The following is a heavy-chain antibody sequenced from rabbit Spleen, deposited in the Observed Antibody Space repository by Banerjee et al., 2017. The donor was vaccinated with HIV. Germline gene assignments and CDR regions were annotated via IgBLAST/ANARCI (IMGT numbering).Heavy chain of an antibody. CDR2: IYAGSSGST. CDR3: ARNYVNAFDP. D-gene: IGHD1-1*01. Sequence: QEQLEESGGDLVKPEGSLTLTCTASGFSFSSSYWICWVRQAPGKGLEWIACIYAGSSGSTYYVSWAKGRFTISKTSSTTVTLQMTSLTAADTATYFCARNYVNAFDPWGPGTLVTVS. CDR1: GFSFSSSYW. J-gene: IGHJ2*01. V-gene: IGHV1S45*01.